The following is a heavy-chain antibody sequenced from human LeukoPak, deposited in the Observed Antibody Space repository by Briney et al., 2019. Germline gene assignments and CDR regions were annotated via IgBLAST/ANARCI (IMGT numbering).Heavy chain of an antibody. CDR2: ISHDGYST. J-gene: IGHJ4*02. D-gene: IGHD6-6*01. CDR1: GFTFSAYA. V-gene: IGHV3-23*01. Sequence: GGSLRLSCAASGFTFSAYAMSWVRQAPGKGLEWVSTISHDGYSTYYADSVKGHFTVSRDKSKNMLYLQMNSLRAEDTAVYYCAKDIAAPLPVDYWGQGTLVTVSS. CDR3: AKDIAAPLPVDY.